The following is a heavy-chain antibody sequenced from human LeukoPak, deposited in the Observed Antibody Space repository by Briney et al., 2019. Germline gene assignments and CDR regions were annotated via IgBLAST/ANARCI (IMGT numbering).Heavy chain of an antibody. CDR3: ARAATAEFFGY. J-gene: IGHJ4*02. D-gene: IGHD2-15*01. CDR2: IYYSGST. V-gene: IGHV4-39*07. CDR1: GGSISSSSYY. Sequence: SETLSLTCTVSGGSISSSSYYWGWIRQPPGKGLEWIGSIYYSGSTYYNPSLKSRVTISVDTSKNQFSLKLSSVTAADTAVYYCARAATAEFFGYWGQGTLVTVSS.